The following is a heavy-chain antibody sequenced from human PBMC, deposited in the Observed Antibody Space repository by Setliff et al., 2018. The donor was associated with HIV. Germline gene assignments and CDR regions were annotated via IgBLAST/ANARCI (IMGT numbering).Heavy chain of an antibody. V-gene: IGHV4-31*03. J-gene: IGHJ4*02. CDR1: GGSISTGGYY. CDR3: ARASRWGSIPFDY. Sequence: ASETLSLTCTVSGGSISTGGYYWSWIRQHPGKGLEWIGYIYNSGGTYYNPSLKSRITMSMDTSKNQFSLKLNSVTAADTAVYFCARASRWGSIPFDYWGQGTLVTVSS. D-gene: IGHD2-21*01. CDR2: IYNSGGT.